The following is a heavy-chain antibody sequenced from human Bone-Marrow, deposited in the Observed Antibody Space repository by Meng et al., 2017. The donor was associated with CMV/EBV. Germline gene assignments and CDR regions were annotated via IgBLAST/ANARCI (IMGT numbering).Heavy chain of an antibody. CDR2: MNPNSSNT. CDR1: EYSFTSYD. V-gene: IGHV1-8*03. CDR3: ARDRDGIGIVVVPAAIGY. Sequence: ASVKVSCKASEYSFTSYDINWVRQATGQGLEWMGWMNPNSSNTGYAQKFQGRVTITRNTSINTAYMELSSLRSEDTAVYYCARDRDGIGIVVVPAAIGYWGQGTLVTVSS. J-gene: IGHJ4*02. D-gene: IGHD2-2*01.